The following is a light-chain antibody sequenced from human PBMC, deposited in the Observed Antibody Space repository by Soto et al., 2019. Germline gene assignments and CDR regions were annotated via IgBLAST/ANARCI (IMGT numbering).Light chain of an antibody. J-gene: IGKJ1*01. CDR1: QSVSSR. CDR3: QQYNNWWT. Sequence: EVVMTQSPATLSMSPGERATLSCRASQSVSSRLAWYQQKPGHAPRLLIYGASTRATGIPDTFSGSGSETEFTLTISSLQAEDFAIYYCQQYNNWWTFGQGTKVEIK. CDR2: GAS. V-gene: IGKV3-15*01.